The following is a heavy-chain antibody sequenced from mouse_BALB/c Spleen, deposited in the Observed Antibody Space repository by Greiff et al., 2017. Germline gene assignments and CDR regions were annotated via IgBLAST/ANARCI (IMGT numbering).Heavy chain of an antibody. V-gene: IGHV6-6*02. CDR3: TRRAYYRYGPFAY. Sequence: EVKLVESGGGLVQPGGSMKLSCVASGFTFSNYWMNWVRQSPEKGLEWVAEIRLKSNNYATHYAESVKGRFTISRDDSKSSVYLQMNNLRAEDTGIYYCTRRAYYRYGPFAYWGQGTLVTVSA. CDR1: GFTFSNYW. J-gene: IGHJ3*01. D-gene: IGHD2-14*01. CDR2: IRLKSNNYAT.